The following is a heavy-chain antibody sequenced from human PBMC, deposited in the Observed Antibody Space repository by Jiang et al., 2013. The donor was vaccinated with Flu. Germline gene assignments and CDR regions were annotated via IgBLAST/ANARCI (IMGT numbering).Heavy chain of an antibody. V-gene: IGHV3-30*18. Sequence: QLLESGGGVVQPGRSLRLSCAASGFTFSSYGMHWVRQAPGKGLEWVAVISYDGSNKYYADSVKGRFTISRDNSKNTLYLQMNSLRAEDTAVYYCAKEGAVDYWGQGTLVTVSS. CDR1: GFTFSSYG. D-gene: IGHD6-19*01. CDR3: AKEGAVDY. CDR2: ISYDGSNK. J-gene: IGHJ4*02.